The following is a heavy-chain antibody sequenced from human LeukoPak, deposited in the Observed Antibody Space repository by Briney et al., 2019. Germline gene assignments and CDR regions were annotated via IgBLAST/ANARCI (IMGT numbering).Heavy chain of an antibody. CDR3: ARDPATVTLHQYFDY. D-gene: IGHD4-17*01. Sequence: GGSLRLSCAASGFTFSRYSMNWVRQAPGKGLEWVSSISGSSSYIYYADSVKGRFTISRDNAKNSLYLQMNSLRAEDTAVYYCARDPATVTLHQYFDYWGQGTLVTVSS. J-gene: IGHJ4*02. V-gene: IGHV3-21*01. CDR2: ISGSSSYI. CDR1: GFTFSRYS.